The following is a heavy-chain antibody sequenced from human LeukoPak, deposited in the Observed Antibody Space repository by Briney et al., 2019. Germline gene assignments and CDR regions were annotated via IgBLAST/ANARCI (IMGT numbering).Heavy chain of an antibody. D-gene: IGHD2-2*01. CDR3: ARDRGKDCSSTSCYFWFDP. J-gene: IGHJ5*02. CDR1: GGSISSGGYY. Sequence: SETLSLTCTVSGGSISSGGYYWSWIRQHPGKGLEWIGYIYYSGSTYYNPSLKSQVTISVDTSKNQFSLKLSSVTAADTAVYYCARDRGKDCSSTSCYFWFDPWGQGTLVTVSS. V-gene: IGHV4-31*01. CDR2: IYYSGST.